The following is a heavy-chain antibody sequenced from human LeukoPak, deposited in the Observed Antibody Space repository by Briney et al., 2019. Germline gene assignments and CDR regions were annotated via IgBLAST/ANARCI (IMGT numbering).Heavy chain of an antibody. Sequence: QAGGSLRLSCAASGFTFYDYSMNWVRQAPGKGLEWVSYISSFSGTINYADSVKGRFTISRDNAKNSLYLQMNSLRAEDTAVYYCAGDQGGVGYWGQGTLVTVSS. CDR2: ISSFSGTI. CDR1: GFTFYDYS. J-gene: IGHJ4*02. D-gene: IGHD3-16*01. CDR3: AGDQGGVGY. V-gene: IGHV3-48*01.